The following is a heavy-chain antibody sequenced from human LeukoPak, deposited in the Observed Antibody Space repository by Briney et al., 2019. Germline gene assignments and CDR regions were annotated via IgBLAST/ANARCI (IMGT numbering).Heavy chain of an antibody. J-gene: IGHJ3*02. V-gene: IGHV4-34*01. CDR3: ARAAAWTDAFDI. D-gene: IGHD6-13*01. Sequence: SETLSLTCAVYGGSFSGYCWNWIRQPPGKGLEWIGEINHLGSTNYNPSLKSRVTISVDTSRKQFSLKLSSVTAADTAVYYCARAAAWTDAFDIWGQGTMVTVSS. CDR2: INHLGST. CDR1: GGSFSGYC.